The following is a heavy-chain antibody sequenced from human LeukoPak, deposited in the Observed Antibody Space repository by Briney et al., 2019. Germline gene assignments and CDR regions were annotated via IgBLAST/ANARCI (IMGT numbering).Heavy chain of an antibody. J-gene: IGHJ4*02. CDR1: GGSISSGDYY. CDR2: IYYSGST. CDR3: ASLIQLWLDGDYFDY. Sequence: SETLSLTCTVSGGSISSGDYYWSWIRQPPGKGLEWIGYIYYSGSTYYNPSLKSRVTISVDTSKNQFSLKLSSVTAADTAVYYCASLIQLWLDGDYFDYWGQGTLVTVSS. D-gene: IGHD5-18*01. V-gene: IGHV4-30-4*01.